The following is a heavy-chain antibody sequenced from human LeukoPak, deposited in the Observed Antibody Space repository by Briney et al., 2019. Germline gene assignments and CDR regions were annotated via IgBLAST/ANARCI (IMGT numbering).Heavy chain of an antibody. CDR2: ISSSGSTI. CDR3: AELGITMIGGV. CDR1: GFIFSGYE. Sequence: QTGGSLRLSCEASGFIFSGYEMKWVRQVPGKGLEWVSYISSSGSTIYYADSVKGRFTISRDNAKNSLYLQMNSLRAEDTAVYYCAELGITMIGGVWGKGTTVTISS. V-gene: IGHV3-48*03. J-gene: IGHJ6*04. D-gene: IGHD3-10*02.